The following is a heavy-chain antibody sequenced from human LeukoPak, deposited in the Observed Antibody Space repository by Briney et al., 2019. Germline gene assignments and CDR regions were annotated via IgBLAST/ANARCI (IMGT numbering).Heavy chain of an antibody. V-gene: IGHV3-23*01. CDR1: GFTFSSYG. J-gene: IGHJ4*02. Sequence: GGSLRLSCAASGFTFSSYGMSWVRQAPGKGLEWVSAISGSGGSTYYADSVKGRFTISRDNSKNSLYLQMNSLRAEDTAVYFCARDSSSWYYWGQGTPVTVSS. CDR3: ARDSSSWYY. CDR2: ISGSGGST. D-gene: IGHD6-13*01.